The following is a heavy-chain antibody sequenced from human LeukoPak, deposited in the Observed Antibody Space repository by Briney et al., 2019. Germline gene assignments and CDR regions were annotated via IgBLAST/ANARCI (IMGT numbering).Heavy chain of an antibody. D-gene: IGHD3-22*01. Sequence: GGSLRLSCAASGFTFNTYSMHWVRQAPGKGLEWVAFIRYDGSNKYYADSVKGRFTISRDNSKNTLYLQMNSLRAEDTAVYYCAKDRLGYYYTDAFDIWGQGTMVTVSS. CDR1: GFTFNTYS. J-gene: IGHJ3*02. CDR3: AKDRLGYYYTDAFDI. CDR2: IRYDGSNK. V-gene: IGHV3-30*02.